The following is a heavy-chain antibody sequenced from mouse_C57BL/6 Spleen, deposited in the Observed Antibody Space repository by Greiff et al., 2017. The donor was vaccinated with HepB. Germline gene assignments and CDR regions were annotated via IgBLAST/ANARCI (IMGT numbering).Heavy chain of an antibody. CDR3: ARRDYYGNYWCAY. V-gene: IGHV1-26*01. J-gene: IGHJ3*01. Sequence: EVQLQQSGPELVKPGASVKISCKASGYTFTDYYMNWVKQSHGKSLEWIGDINPNNGGTSYNQKFKGKATLTVDKSSSTAYMELRSLTSADSAVYYCARRDYYGNYWCAYWGQGTLVTVSA. CDR2: INPNNGGT. D-gene: IGHD2-1*01. CDR1: GYTFTDYY.